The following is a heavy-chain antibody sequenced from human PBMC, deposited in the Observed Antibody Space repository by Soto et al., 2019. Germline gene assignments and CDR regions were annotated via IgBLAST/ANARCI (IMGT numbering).Heavy chain of an antibody. Sequence: QITLKESGPTLVKPTQPLTLTCTFTVFSLSTSGVGVGWIRQPPGQALERLALIYWDDDKRYSPSLKSSITLIKDTTKHVVVHTMTNMDPVDTATYYCAHSLIPNWGARGAFDYWGRGTLVIVSS. J-gene: IGHJ4*02. CDR1: VFSLSTSGVG. CDR3: AHSLIPNWGARGAFDY. D-gene: IGHD7-27*01. V-gene: IGHV2-5*02. CDR2: IYWDDDK.